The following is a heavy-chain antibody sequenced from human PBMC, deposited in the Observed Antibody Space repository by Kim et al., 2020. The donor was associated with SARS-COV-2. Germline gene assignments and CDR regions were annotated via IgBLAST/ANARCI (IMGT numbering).Heavy chain of an antibody. CDR3: ASGGVLLWFGELYPFDY. D-gene: IGHD3-10*01. CDR1: GGSISSSSYY. CDR2: IYYSGST. J-gene: IGHJ4*02. V-gene: IGHV4-39*01. Sequence: SETLSLTCTVSGGSISSSSYYWGWIRQPPGKGLEWIGSIYYSGSTYYNPSLKSRVTISVDTSKNQFSLKLSSVTAADTAVYYCASGGVLLWFGELYPFDYWGQGTLVTISS.